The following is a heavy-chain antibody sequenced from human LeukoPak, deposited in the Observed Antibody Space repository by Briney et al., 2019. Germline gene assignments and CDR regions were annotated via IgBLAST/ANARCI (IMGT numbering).Heavy chain of an antibody. Sequence: TGGSLRLSCAASGFTCSSSWMSRVRQAPGKGLEWVANIKGDGSDNHYVDSVRGRFTISRDNAKNSLYLQMNSLRAEDTAVYYCARALGYNRADYWGQGTMLSVSS. V-gene: IGHV3-7*04. CDR3: ARALGYNRADY. CDR2: IKGDGSDN. CDR1: GFTCSSSW. J-gene: IGHJ4*02. D-gene: IGHD5-24*01.